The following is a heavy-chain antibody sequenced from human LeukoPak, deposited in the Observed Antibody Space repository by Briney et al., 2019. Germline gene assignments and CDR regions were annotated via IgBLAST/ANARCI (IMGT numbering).Heavy chain of an antibody. CDR2: ISGRGGST. CDR3: AKDRTVGASYWYFDL. V-gene: IGHV3-23*01. J-gene: IGHJ2*01. CDR1: GFTFGSYA. D-gene: IGHD1-26*01. Sequence: GGSLRLSCAASGFTFGSYAMSWVRQAPGKGLEWVSYISGRGGSTFYADSVKGRFTISRDSSKNTLFLHMNTLRAEDTAIYYCAKDRTVGASYWYFDLWGRGTLVTVSS.